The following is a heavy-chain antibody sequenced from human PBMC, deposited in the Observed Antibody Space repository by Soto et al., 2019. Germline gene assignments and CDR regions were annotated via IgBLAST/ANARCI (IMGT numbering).Heavy chain of an antibody. CDR2: IYYSGST. D-gene: IGHD2-2*01. CDR1: CGSISSGDYY. V-gene: IGHV4-30-4*01. CDR3: ARAGDYCSSTSCYSGGEKDYYYYGMDV. Sequence: PSETLSLTCTVSCGSISSGDYYWSWIRQPPGKGLEWIGYIYYSGSTYYNPSLKSRVTISVDTSKNQFSLKLSSVTAADTAVYYCARAGDYCSSTSCYSGGEKDYYYYGMDVWGQGTTVTVSS. J-gene: IGHJ6*02.